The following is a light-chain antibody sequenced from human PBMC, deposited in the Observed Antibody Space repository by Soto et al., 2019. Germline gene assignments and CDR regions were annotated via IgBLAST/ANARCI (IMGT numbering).Light chain of an antibody. Sequence: EIVLTQSPGTLSLSPGERVTLSCRASHSVPTNYLAWYQQKPGQSPRLLISGASRRATDIPDRFSGSGSGTDFTLTISRLEPEDFAVYYCQQYDGSPRTFGQGTKVDIK. CDR1: HSVPTNY. CDR2: GAS. V-gene: IGKV3-20*01. CDR3: QQYDGSPRT. J-gene: IGKJ1*01.